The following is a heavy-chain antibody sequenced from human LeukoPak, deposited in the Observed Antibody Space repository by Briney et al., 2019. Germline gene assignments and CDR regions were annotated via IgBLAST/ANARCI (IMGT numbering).Heavy chain of an antibody. D-gene: IGHD6-13*01. Sequence: PSQTLSLTCTVSGGSISSGSYYWSWIRQPAGKGLEWIGRIYTSGSTNYNPSLKSRVTISVDTSKNQFSLKLSSVTAADTAVYYCARDLAGTGWFDPWGQGTLVTVSS. CDR1: GGSISSGSYY. CDR2: IYTSGST. J-gene: IGHJ5*02. V-gene: IGHV4-61*02. CDR3: ARDLAGTGWFDP.